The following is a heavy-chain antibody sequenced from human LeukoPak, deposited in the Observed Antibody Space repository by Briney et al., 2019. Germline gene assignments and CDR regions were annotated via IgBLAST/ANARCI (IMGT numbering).Heavy chain of an antibody. CDR2: IYTGGST. Sequence: GGSLRLSCAASGFTVSANYMTWVRQGPGKGLEWVSVIYTGGSTYYADSVKGRFTISRDNSRNTLYLQVNSLRAEDTAVYYCARTAYSYYDFLTGYPSYFDYWGQGTLVTVSS. D-gene: IGHD3-9*01. CDR3: ARTAYSYYDFLTGYPSYFDY. J-gene: IGHJ4*02. V-gene: IGHV3-53*01. CDR1: GFTVSANY.